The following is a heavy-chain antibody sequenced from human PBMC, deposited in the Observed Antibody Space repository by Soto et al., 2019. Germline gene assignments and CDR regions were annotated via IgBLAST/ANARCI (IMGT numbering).Heavy chain of an antibody. Sequence: QVQLVQSGAEVKKPGASVKVSCKASGYTFTSYDINWVRQATGQGLEWMGWMNPNSGNTGYAQKFQGRVTMTRNTSISTAYMEPSSLRSEDTAVYYCASSRAPRDPFDYWGQGTLVTVSS. CDR2: MNPNSGNT. V-gene: IGHV1-8*01. CDR3: ASSRAPRDPFDY. J-gene: IGHJ4*02. CDR1: GYTFTSYD.